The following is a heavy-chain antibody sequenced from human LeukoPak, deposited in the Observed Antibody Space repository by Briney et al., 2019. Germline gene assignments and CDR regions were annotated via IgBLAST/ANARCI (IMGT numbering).Heavy chain of an antibody. CDR1: GYSFTSYW. CDR3: ARLITGTTNYYYYMDV. D-gene: IGHD1-7*01. V-gene: IGHV5-51*01. J-gene: IGHJ6*03. CDR2: IYPGDSDT. Sequence: GESLKITCKGSGYSFTSYWIGWVRQMPGKGLERMGIIYPGDSDTRYSPSFQGQVTISADKSISTAYLQWSSLKASDTAMYYCARLITGTTNYYYYMDVWGKGTTVTVSS.